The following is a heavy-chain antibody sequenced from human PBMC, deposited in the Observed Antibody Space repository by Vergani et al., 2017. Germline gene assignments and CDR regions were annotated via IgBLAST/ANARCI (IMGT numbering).Heavy chain of an antibody. Sequence: QLQLQESGPGQVNPSETLALTCAVSGGAINSYYWSWIRQAPGTGLEWISNIRSNGRTMYNPALTSRVTISIDTSKKQFSLNLKSVTAADTAIYYCGGRSILTSSDYWGQGTLVSVSS. D-gene: IGHD3-9*01. CDR2: IRSNGRT. J-gene: IGHJ4*02. CDR3: GGRSILTSSDY. V-gene: IGHV4-59*01. CDR1: GGAINSYY.